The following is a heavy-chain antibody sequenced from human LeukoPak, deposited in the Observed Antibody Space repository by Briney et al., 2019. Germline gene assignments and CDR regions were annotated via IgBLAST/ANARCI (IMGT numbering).Heavy chain of an antibody. CDR3: ARAYSSSWHDAFDI. CDR1: GLTFSSHW. J-gene: IGHJ3*02. D-gene: IGHD6-13*01. V-gene: IGHV3-74*01. Sequence: GGSLRLSCAASGLTFSSHWMHWVRQAPGKGLVWVSRITNDGSSTTYADSVKGRFTISRDNAKNSLYLQMNSLRAEDTAVYYCARAYSSSWHDAFDIWGQGTMVTVSS. CDR2: ITNDGSST.